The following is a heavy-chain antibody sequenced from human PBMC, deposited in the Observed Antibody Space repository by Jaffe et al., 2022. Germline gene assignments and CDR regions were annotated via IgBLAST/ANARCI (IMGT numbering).Heavy chain of an antibody. Sequence: EVQLVESGGGLVQPGGSLRLSCAASGFTFSSYWMSWVRQAPGKGLEWVANIKQDGSEKYYVDSVKGRFTISRDNAKNSLYLQMNSLRAEDTAVYYCARDGFHDYGDYGCYFDYWGQGTLVTVSS. J-gene: IGHJ4*02. CDR3: ARDGFHDYGDYGCYFDY. D-gene: IGHD4-17*01. CDR1: GFTFSSYW. CDR2: IKQDGSEK. V-gene: IGHV3-7*01.